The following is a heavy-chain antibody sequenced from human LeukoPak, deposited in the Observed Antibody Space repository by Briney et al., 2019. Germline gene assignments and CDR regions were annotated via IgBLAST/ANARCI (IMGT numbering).Heavy chain of an antibody. J-gene: IGHJ5*02. D-gene: IGHD6-13*01. CDR3: AREPSSSWYYWFDP. CDR1: GFTFSSYW. V-gene: IGHV3-74*01. Sequence: GGSLRLSCAASGFTFSSYWMHWVRQAPGKGLVWVSRINSVGSSTSYADSVKGRFTISRDNAKNTLYLQMNSLRAEDTAVYYCAREPSSSWYYWFDPWGQGTLVTVSS. CDR2: INSVGSST.